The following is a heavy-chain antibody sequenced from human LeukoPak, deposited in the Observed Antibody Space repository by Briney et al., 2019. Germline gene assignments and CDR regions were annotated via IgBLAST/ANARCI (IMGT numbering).Heavy chain of an antibody. D-gene: IGHD5-12*01. CDR3: AKDGYSGYGYYFDY. Sequence: SGGSLRLSCAASGFTFSRYAMSWVRQAPGKGLEWVSGIGGSGANTYYAGSVKGRFTISRDNSKNTVYLQMNSLRAEDTAVYYCAKDGYSGYGYYFDYWGQGTLVTVSS. J-gene: IGHJ4*02. V-gene: IGHV3-23*01. CDR2: IGGSGANT. CDR1: GFTFSRYA.